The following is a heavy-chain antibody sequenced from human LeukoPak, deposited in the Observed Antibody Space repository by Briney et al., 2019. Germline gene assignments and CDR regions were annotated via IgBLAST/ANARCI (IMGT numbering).Heavy chain of an antibody. CDR2: IKEDGSAK. Sequence: PGGSLRLSCTASGFTFSNYWMHWVRQAPGKGLEWVANIKEDGSAKWYLDSVKGRFTISRDNAKNSLYLQMNSLRAEDTAVYYCAKVRLPGVPVADYFDYWGQGTLVTVSS. V-gene: IGHV3-7*03. CDR3: AKVRLPGVPVADYFDY. CDR1: GFTFSNYW. J-gene: IGHJ4*02. D-gene: IGHD6-19*01.